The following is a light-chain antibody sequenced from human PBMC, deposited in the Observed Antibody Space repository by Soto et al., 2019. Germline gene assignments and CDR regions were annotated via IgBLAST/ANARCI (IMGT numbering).Light chain of an antibody. Sequence: QTVVTQPPSASGTPGQTVSISCSGGSSNIGTNTVNWYQHLPGTAPKLLIFSNDERPSGVPDRFSGSKSGTSASLAISGRQSDDEADYYCATWDDSLNGVVFGGGTKVTVL. CDR3: ATWDDSLNGVV. CDR1: SSNIGTNT. V-gene: IGLV1-44*01. J-gene: IGLJ2*01. CDR2: SND.